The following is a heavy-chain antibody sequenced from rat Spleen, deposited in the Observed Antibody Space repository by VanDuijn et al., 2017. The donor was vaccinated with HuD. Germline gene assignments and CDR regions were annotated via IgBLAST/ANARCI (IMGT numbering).Heavy chain of an antibody. J-gene: IGHJ2*01. CDR1: GFTFSDYY. D-gene: IGHD1-3*01. CDR3: ARHNYGSYYFDY. Sequence: EVQLVESDGGLVQPGRSLKLSCAASGFTFSDYYMAWVRQAPAKGLEWVATISTGGYNTYYRDSVKGRFTVSRDNSKSTLYLQVDSLRSEDTATYYCARHNYGSYYFDYWGQGVMVTVSS. V-gene: IGHV5-25*01. CDR2: ISTGGYNT.